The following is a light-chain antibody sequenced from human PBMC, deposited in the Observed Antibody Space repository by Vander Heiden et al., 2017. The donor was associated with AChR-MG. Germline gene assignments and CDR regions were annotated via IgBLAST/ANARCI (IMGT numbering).Light chain of an antibody. CDR2: DAS. CDR3: QQRSTGPRLT. J-gene: IGKJ3*01. CDR1: QSVTTF. V-gene: IGKV3-11*01. Sequence: EIVLTQSPATLSLSPGERATLSCRASQSVTTFLAWYKHKPGQAPRLLLYDASKRANGIPARFSGSGSGTEFTLTISSLETEDFAVYFCQQRSTGPRLTFGPRTKVEVK.